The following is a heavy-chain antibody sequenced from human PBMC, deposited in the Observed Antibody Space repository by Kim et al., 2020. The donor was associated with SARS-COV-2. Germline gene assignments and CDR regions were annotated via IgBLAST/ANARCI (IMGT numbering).Heavy chain of an antibody. J-gene: IGHJ3*02. D-gene: IGHD4-17*01. CDR3: MKDVVTPVDDAFDI. Sequence: GGSLRLSCAASGFTFSNYAMSWVRQAPGKGLEWVSVISDSGDGKYYADSVKGRFTISRDNSKNTLYLQMDSLRAEDTAVYYCMKDVVTPVDDAFDIWGPGKPLTVS. V-gene: IGHV3-23*01. CDR1: GFTFSNYA. CDR2: ISDSGDGK.